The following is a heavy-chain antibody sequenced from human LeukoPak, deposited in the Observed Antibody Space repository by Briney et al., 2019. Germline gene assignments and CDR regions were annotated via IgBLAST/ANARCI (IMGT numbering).Heavy chain of an antibody. D-gene: IGHD3-22*01. CDR3: AREGSDSSGYYRFDP. J-gene: IGHJ5*02. CDR2: INPSGGST. V-gene: IGHV1-46*03. CDR1: GYTFTSYY. Sequence: ASVKVSCKASGYTFTSYYMHWVRQAPGQGLEWMGIINPSGGSTSYAQKFQGRVTMTRDTSTSTVYMELSSLRSEDTAVYYCAREGSDSSGYYRFDPWGQGTLVTVPS.